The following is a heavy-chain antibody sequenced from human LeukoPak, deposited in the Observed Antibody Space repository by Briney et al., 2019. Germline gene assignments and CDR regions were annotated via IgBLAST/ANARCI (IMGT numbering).Heavy chain of an antibody. J-gene: IGHJ4*02. V-gene: IGHV4-61*01. CDR1: GGSVSSGSYY. Sequence: PSETLSLTCTVSGGSVSSGSYYWSWIRQPPGKGLEWIGYIYYSGSTNYNPSLKSRVTISVDTSKNQLSLKLSSVTAADTAVYYCARGVWDGYTVFHDDYWGQGTLVTVSS. CDR3: ARGVWDGYTVFHDDY. CDR2: IYYSGST. D-gene: IGHD5-12*01.